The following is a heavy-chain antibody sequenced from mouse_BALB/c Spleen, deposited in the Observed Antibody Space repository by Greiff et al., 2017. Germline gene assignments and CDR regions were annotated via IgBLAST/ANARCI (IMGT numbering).Heavy chain of an antibody. CDR2: ISNGGGST. D-gene: IGHD1-2*01. J-gene: IGHJ4*01. Sequence: EVHLVESGGGLVQPGGSLKLSCAASGFTFSSYTMSWVRQTPEKRLEWVAYISNGGGSTYYPDTVKGRFTISRDNATNTLYLQMSSLKSEDTAMYYCASNYYGYDAMDYWGQGTSVTVSS. CDR1: GFTFSSYT. CDR3: ASNYYGYDAMDY. V-gene: IGHV5-12-2*01.